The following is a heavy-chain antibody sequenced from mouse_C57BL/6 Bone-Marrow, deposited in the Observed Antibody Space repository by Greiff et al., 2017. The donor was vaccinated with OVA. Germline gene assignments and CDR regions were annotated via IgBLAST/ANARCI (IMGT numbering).Heavy chain of an antibody. D-gene: IGHD1-1*01. CDR3: ARSYGSSPWYFDV. V-gene: IGHV1-55*01. Sequence: VQLQQPGAELVKPGASVKMSCKASGYTFTSYWITWVKQRPGQGLEWIGDIYPGSGSTNYNEKFKSKATLTVDTSSSTAYMQLSSLTSDDSAVYYCARSYGSSPWYFDVWGTGTTVTVSS. J-gene: IGHJ1*03. CDR2: IYPGSGST. CDR1: GYTFTSYW.